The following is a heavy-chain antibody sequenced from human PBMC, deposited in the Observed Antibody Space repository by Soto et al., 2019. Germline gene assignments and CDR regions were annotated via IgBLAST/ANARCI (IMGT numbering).Heavy chain of an antibody. D-gene: IGHD4-17*01. CDR3: ARTMTTVVTPCFWFDP. CDR1: GGSISSGGYY. V-gene: IGHV4-31*03. Sequence: SETLSLTCTVSGGSISSGGYYWRWIRQHPGKGLEWIGYIYYSGRTYYNPSLKSRVTISVDTSKNQFALKLSSVTAAETAVYYCARTMTTVVTPCFWFDPWGQVTLVTVS. J-gene: IGHJ5*02. CDR2: IYYSGRT.